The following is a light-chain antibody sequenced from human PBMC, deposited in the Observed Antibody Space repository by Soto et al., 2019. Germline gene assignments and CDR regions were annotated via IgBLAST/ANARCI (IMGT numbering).Light chain of an antibody. CDR1: QSVSSSY. Sequence: EIVLTQSPGTLSLSPGERATLSCRASQSVSSSYLAWYQQKPGQAPRLLIYGASSRATGIPDRFSGSGFGTDFTLTISRLEPEDFAVYYCQHYGGFMYTFGQGTKLEIK. CDR3: QHYGGFMYT. V-gene: IGKV3-20*01. CDR2: GAS. J-gene: IGKJ2*01.